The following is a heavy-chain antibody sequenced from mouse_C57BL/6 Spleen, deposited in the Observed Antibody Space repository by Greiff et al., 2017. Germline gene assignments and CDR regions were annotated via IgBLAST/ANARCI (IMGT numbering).Heavy chain of an antibody. CDR1: GYTFTSYW. J-gene: IGHJ1*03. D-gene: IGHD1-1*01. CDR3: ARFITTVVTRYFDV. CDR2: IDPSDSYT. Sequence: QVQLQQPGAELVKPGASVKLSCKASGYTFTSYWMQWVKQRPGQGLEWIGEIDPSDSYTNYNQKFKGKATLTVDTSSSTAYMQLSSLTSEDSAVYYWARFITTVVTRYFDVWGTGTTVTVSS. V-gene: IGHV1-50*01.